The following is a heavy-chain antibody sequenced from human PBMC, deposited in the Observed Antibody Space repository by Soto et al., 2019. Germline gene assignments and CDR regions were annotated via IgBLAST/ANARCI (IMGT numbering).Heavy chain of an antibody. CDR3: AREDTAMGSPGGYGMDV. D-gene: IGHD5-18*01. Sequence: QVQLVQSGAEVKKPGASVKVSCRASGYTFTSYGISWVRQAPGQGLEWMGWISAYNGNTNYAQKLQGRVTMTTDTSTSTAYMELRSLRSDDTAVYYCAREDTAMGSPGGYGMDVWGQGTTVTVSS. V-gene: IGHV1-18*01. CDR1: GYTFTSYG. CDR2: ISAYNGNT. J-gene: IGHJ6*02.